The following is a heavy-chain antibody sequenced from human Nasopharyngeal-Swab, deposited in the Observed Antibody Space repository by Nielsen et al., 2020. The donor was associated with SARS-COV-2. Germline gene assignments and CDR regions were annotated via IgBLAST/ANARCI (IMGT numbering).Heavy chain of an antibody. CDR2: ISSSGDST. J-gene: IGHJ4*02. CDR1: GFSFSNYA. Sequence: GESLKISCVASGFSFSNYAVSWVRQAPGKGLEWVSGISSSGDSTYYTGSVKGRFTISRDNSKHTLYLQMNSLRAEDTALYYCAKTQFILDWADYWGQGTLVTVSS. D-gene: IGHD3-3*02. V-gene: IGHV3-23*01. CDR3: AKTQFILDWADY.